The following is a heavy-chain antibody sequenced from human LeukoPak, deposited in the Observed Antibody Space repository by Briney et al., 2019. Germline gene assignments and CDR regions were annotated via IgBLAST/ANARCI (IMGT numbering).Heavy chain of an antibody. V-gene: IGHV1-2*06. CDR1: GYTFTGYY. D-gene: IGHD6-13*01. CDR3: ARTVGGRWYQEDWFDP. J-gene: IGHJ5*02. Sequence: EASAKVSCKASGYTFTGYYMHWMRQAPGQGLEWMGRINPNSGDTNYAQKFQGRVTMTRDTSISTAYMELNRLRSDDTAVYYCARTVGGRWYQEDWFDPWGQGTLVTVSS. CDR2: INPNSGDT.